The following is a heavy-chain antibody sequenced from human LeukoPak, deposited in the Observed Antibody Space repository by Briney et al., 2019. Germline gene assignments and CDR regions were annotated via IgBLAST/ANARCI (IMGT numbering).Heavy chain of an antibody. D-gene: IGHD4-17*01. CDR2: ISSSSSYI. V-gene: IGHV3-21*01. J-gene: IGHJ4*02. CDR1: GFTFSSYS. Sequence: GGSLRLSCAASGFTFSSYSMNWVRQAPGKGLEWVSSISSSSSYIYYANSVKGRFTISRDNAKSSLYLQMNSLRAEDTAVYYCARVSDFGDYFDYWGQGTLVTVSS. CDR3: ARVSDFGDYFDY.